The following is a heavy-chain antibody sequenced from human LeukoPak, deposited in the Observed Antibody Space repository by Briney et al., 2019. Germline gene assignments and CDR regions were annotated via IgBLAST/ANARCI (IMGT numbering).Heavy chain of an antibody. CDR2: FDPEDGET. J-gene: IGHJ4*02. D-gene: IGHD6-13*01. CDR1: GYTLTELS. V-gene: IGHV1-24*01. CDR3: ATVKQQLVRFYFDY. Sequence: ASVKVSCKVSGYTLTELSMHWVRQAPGKGLEWMGGFDPEDGETIYAQKFQGRVAMTEDTSTDTAYMELSSLRSEDTAVYYCATVKQQLVRFYFDYWGQGTLSPSPQ.